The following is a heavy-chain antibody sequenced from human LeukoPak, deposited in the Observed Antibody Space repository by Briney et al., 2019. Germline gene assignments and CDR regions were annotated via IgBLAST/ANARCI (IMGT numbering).Heavy chain of an antibody. CDR3: AREATGFDY. Sequence: GGSLRLSCAASGFTFNSYAMHWVRQAPGKGLEWVAVFSYDGSNDYYADSVKGRFTISRDNSENTLYLQMNSLRAEDTAVYYCAREATGFDYWGQGTLVTVSS. V-gene: IGHV3-30*04. CDR2: FSYDGSND. J-gene: IGHJ4*02. D-gene: IGHD1-14*01. CDR1: GFTFNSYA.